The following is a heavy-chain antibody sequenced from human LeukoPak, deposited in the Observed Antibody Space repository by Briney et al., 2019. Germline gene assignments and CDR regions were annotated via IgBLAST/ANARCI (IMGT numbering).Heavy chain of an antibody. CDR1: GLTFSSYW. D-gene: IGHD3-22*01. CDR2: AHNDGDTK. CDR3: ATGSGSYHSH. V-gene: IGHV3-30*02. Sequence: PGGSLRLSCAASGLTFSSYWMHWVRQAPGKGLEWVAVAHNDGDTKYYADSVRGRFTISRDNSKNTLHLQMSSLRAEDTAVYYCATGSGSYHSHWGQGTLVTVSP. J-gene: IGHJ4*02.